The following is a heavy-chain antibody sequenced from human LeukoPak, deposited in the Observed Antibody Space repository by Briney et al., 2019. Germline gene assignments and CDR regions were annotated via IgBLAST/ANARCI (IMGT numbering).Heavy chain of an antibody. D-gene: IGHD6-6*01. Sequence: GGSLSLSCAASGFTFSKYGMSWVRQAPGKGLEWVSAISDDGRSTYYADSVTGRFTISKDNSKKTLSLQMNNLRAEDTAVYYCAKRVPYSSSSVYFDYWGQGTLVTVSS. CDR1: GFTFSKYG. CDR2: ISDDGRST. J-gene: IGHJ4*02. CDR3: AKRVPYSSSSVYFDY. V-gene: IGHV3-23*01.